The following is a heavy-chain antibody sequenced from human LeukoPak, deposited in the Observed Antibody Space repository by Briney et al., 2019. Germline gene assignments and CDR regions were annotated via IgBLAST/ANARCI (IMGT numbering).Heavy chain of an antibody. D-gene: IGHD2-2*01. J-gene: IGHJ4*02. CDR2: ISSNGGST. V-gene: IGHV3-64*01. Sequence: GGSLRLSCAASGFTFSSYSMNWVRQAPGKGLEYVSAISSNGGSTYYANSVKGRFTISRDNSKNTLYLQMGSLRAEDTAVYYCARVVASCLYYWGQGTLVTVSS. CDR3: ARVVASCLYY. CDR1: GFTFSSYS.